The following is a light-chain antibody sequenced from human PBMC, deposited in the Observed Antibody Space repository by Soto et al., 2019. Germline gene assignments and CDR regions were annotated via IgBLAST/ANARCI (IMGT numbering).Light chain of an antibody. CDR3: LLFYSGPRV. J-gene: IGLJ2*01. Sequence: QAVVTQEPSLTVSPGGTVTLTFGPSTEAVTSSHYPYWFQQRPGQAPRTLIYNTSNKHSWTPARFSGSLLGGKAALTLSGAQPEDEADYYCLLFYSGPRVFGGGTKLTVL. CDR1: TEAVTSSHY. V-gene: IGLV7-46*01. CDR2: NTS.